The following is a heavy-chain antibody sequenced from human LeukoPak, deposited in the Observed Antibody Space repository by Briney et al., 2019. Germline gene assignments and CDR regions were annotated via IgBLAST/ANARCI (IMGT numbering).Heavy chain of an antibody. J-gene: IGHJ4*02. V-gene: IGHV3-7*01. Sequence: GGSLRLSCVASGFTFSDAWMSWVRQAPGKGLEWVANIKQDGSEKYYVDSVKGRFTISRDNAKNSLYLQMNSLRAEDTAVYYCARARNLRYFDWLPPYYFDYWGQGTLVTVSS. D-gene: IGHD3-9*01. CDR1: GFTFSDAW. CDR2: IKQDGSEK. CDR3: ARARNLRYFDWLPPYYFDY.